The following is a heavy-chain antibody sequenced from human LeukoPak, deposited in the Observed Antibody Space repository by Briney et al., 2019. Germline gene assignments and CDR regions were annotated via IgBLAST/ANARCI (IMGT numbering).Heavy chain of an antibody. CDR1: GFTFSNAW. J-gene: IGHJ4*02. Sequence: SGGSLRLSCAASGFTFSNAWMSWVRQAPGKGLEWVGRIKSKTDGGTTDYAAPVKGRFTISRDDSKSIAYLQMNSLKTEDTAVYYCTNRLTYCSSTTCFDYWGQGTLVTVSS. D-gene: IGHD2-2*01. CDR3: TNRLTYCSSTTCFDY. V-gene: IGHV3-15*01. CDR2: IKSKTDGGTT.